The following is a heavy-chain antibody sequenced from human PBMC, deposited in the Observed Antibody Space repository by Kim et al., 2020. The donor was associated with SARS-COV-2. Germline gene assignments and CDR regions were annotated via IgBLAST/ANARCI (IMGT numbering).Heavy chain of an antibody. CDR3: ATGNEIYFFNF. CDR1: TYTFIGYY. Sequence: ASVKVSCKASTYTFIGYYLHWVRQAPGQGLEWIGWINRNNGGTNYAQNFQGRVTMTRDTSINTAFIELSGLRSDDTAFYYCATGNEIYFFNFWGQGTLVT. CDR2: INRNNGGT. V-gene: IGHV1-2*02. J-gene: IGHJ4*02. D-gene: IGHD1-1*01.